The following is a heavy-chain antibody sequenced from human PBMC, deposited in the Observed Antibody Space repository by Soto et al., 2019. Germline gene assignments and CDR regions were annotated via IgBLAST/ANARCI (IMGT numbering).Heavy chain of an antibody. V-gene: IGHV4-4*07. Sequence: QVQLQESGPGLVKPSETLSLTCTVSGGSISSYYWSWIRQPAGKGLEWIGRIYTSGSTNYNPSLNSRVTMSVDTSKNQFSLKLSSVTAADTAVYYCARDQGATAKNPAFDYWGQGTLVTVSS. D-gene: IGHD5-12*01. CDR2: IYTSGST. J-gene: IGHJ4*02. CDR1: GGSISSYY. CDR3: ARDQGATAKNPAFDY.